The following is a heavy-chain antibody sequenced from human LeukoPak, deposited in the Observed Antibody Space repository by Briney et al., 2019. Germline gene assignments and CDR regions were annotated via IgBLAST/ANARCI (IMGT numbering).Heavy chain of an antibody. J-gene: IGHJ4*02. CDR3: AKDPAN. CDR1: GFTFDDYA. V-gene: IGHV3-9*01. CDR2: ISWNSGSI. Sequence: GGSLRLSCAASGFTFDDYAMHWVRQAPGKGLEWVSGISWNSGSIGYADSVKGRFTISRDNSKNTLYLQMNSLRAEDTAVYYCAKDPANWGQGTLVTVSS.